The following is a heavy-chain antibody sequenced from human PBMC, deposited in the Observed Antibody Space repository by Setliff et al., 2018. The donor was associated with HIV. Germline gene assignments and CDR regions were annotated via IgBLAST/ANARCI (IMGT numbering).Heavy chain of an antibody. CDR1: GFTFSSYS. J-gene: IGHJ3*02. CDR2: ISSSSSYI. CDR3: ARLDRYCTNGVCFIAFDI. V-gene: IGHV3-21*01. D-gene: IGHD2-8*01. Sequence: PGGSLRLSCAASGFTFSSYSMNWVRQAPGKGLEWVSSISSSSSYIYYADSAKGRFTISRDNAKNSLYLQMNSLRAEDTAVYYCARLDRYCTNGVCFIAFDIWGQGTMVTVSS.